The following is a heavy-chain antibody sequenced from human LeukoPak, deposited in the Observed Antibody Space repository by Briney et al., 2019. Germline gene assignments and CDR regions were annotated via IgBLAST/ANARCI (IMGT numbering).Heavy chain of an antibody. CDR2: ISYDGSNK. D-gene: IGHD6-13*01. V-gene: IGHV3-30*04. Sequence: PGRSLRLSCAASGFTFSSYAMHWVRQAPGKGLEWVAVISYDGSNKYYADSVKGRFTISRDNSKNTLYLQMNSLRAEDTAVYYCARVSQQPVSDAFDIWGQGTMVTVSS. J-gene: IGHJ3*02. CDR3: ARVSQQPVSDAFDI. CDR1: GFTFSSYA.